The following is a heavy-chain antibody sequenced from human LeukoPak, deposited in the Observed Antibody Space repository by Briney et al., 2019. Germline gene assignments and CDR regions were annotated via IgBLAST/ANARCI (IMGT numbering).Heavy chain of an antibody. CDR3: AKDYYRYGGNTPWFDP. Sequence: GGSLRLSCAASGFTFSSYWMHWVRQAPGKGLVWVSRINSDGSNTSYADSVKGRFTISRDNSKNTLYLKMNSLRAEDTAVYYCAKDYYRYGGNTPWFDPWGQGTLVTVSS. D-gene: IGHD4-23*01. CDR1: GFTFSSYW. CDR2: INSDGSNT. V-gene: IGHV3-74*01. J-gene: IGHJ5*02.